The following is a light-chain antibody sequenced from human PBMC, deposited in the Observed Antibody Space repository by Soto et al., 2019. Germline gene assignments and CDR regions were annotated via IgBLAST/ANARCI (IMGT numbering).Light chain of an antibody. CDR3: QQRSSWPLT. V-gene: IGKV3-11*01. CDR1: QSINSY. J-gene: IGKJ4*01. Sequence: EIVLTQSPATLSLSAGERATLSCRASQSINSYLAWYQQIPDQAPRLLIYDAYNRATGIPARFSGSGSGTDFTLTISSLEPEDFAVYYCQQRSSWPLTFGGGTKVEIK. CDR2: DAY.